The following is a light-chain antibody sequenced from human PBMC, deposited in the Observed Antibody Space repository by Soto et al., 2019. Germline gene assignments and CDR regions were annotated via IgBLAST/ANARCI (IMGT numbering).Light chain of an antibody. J-gene: IGLJ2*01. CDR1: SSDVGGYNY. CDR3: TSYAGSNKYVL. V-gene: IGLV2-8*01. Sequence: QSVLTQPPSASGSPGQSVTISCTGTSSDVGGYNYVSWYQQHPGKAPKVMIYEVSKRPSGVPDRFSGSKSGSTASLTVSGLQPEDEADCYCTSYAGSNKYVLFGGGTKLTVL. CDR2: EVS.